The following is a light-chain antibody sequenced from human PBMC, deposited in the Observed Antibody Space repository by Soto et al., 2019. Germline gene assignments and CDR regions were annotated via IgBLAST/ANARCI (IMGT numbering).Light chain of an antibody. CDR1: QSVSSSC. Sequence: CSASLSMSQGERATLSCRASQSVSSSCLGWYQQKPGQAPRLLIYDAYSRVTGSPDRLSGSGPGTDFTLTISRLEPEDFAVYYCQQYCSSPITFGQGTRLEIK. CDR2: DAY. V-gene: IGKV3-20*01. J-gene: IGKJ5*01. CDR3: QQYCSSPIT.